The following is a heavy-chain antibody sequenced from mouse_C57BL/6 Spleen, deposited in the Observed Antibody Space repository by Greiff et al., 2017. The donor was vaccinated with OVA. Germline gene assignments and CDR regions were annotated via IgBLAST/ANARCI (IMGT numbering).Heavy chain of an antibody. J-gene: IGHJ2*01. D-gene: IGHD4-1*01. CDR3: ARGGWDVDFDY. V-gene: IGHV1-72*01. CDR1: GYTFTSYW. Sequence: QVQLQQPGAELVKPGASVKLSCKASGYTFTSYWMHWVKQRPGRGLEWIGRIDPNSGGTNYNEKFKSKATLTVDKPSSTAYMQLSSLTTEDSAAYYCARGGWDVDFDYWGQGTTLTVSS. CDR2: IDPNSGGT.